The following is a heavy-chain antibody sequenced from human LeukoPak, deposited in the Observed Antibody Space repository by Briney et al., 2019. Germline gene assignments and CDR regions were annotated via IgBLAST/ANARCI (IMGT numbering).Heavy chain of an antibody. J-gene: IGHJ5*02. D-gene: IGHD6-19*01. V-gene: IGHV4-39*07. CDR3: ASLRGRKRSGWSTRATFDP. Sequence: PSETLSLTCTVSGGSIPTSTYHWGWIRQSPGKGLEWIGSVHYSGGTYYNPSLKSRVTISVDTSKNQFSLKLSSVTAADTAVYYCASLRGRKRSGWSTRATFDPWGQGTLVTVSS. CDR1: GGSIPTSTYH. CDR2: VHYSGGT.